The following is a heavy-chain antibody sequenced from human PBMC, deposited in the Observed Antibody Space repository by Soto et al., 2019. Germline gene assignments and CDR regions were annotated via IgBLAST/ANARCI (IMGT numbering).Heavy chain of an antibody. Sequence: QEQLVQSGAEVKKPGSSVKVSCKASGGTFSSYAISWVRQAPGQGLEWMGGIIPIFGTANYAQKFQGRVTITADESTSTAYMELSSLRSEDTAVYYCARHHNRRGIAARPMWFDPWGQGTLVTVSS. V-gene: IGHV1-69*01. CDR2: IIPIFGTA. CDR3: ARHHNRRGIAARPMWFDP. J-gene: IGHJ5*02. CDR1: GGTFSSYA. D-gene: IGHD6-6*01.